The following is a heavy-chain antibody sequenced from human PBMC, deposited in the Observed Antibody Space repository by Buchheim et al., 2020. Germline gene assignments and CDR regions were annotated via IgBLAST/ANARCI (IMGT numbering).Heavy chain of an antibody. J-gene: IGHJ4*02. D-gene: IGHD2-2*01. CDR3: AREAPDTYFFDY. Sequence: QVRLVQSGAEVRDPGASVKISCKTSGYTFNNYYMQWARQAPGQRLEWMGAITPRGQRKDYAQRFQGRFTMTWATSTNTVYMDLSSLTSEDTAVYYCAREAPDTYFFDYWGQGTL. CDR1: GYTFNNYY. V-gene: IGHV1-46*02. CDR2: ITPRGQRK.